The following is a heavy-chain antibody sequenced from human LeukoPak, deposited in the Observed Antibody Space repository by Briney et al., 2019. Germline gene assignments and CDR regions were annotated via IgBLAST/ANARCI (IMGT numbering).Heavy chain of an antibody. J-gene: IGHJ4*02. CDR2: INPNSGGT. CDR1: GYTFTGYY. V-gene: IGHV1-2*02. Sequence: RASVTVSCKASGYTFTGYYMHWVRQAPGQGLEWMGWINPNSGGTNYAQTFQGRVTMTRDTSISTAYMELSRLRSDDTAVYYCAKYYYGSGSYPTWGQGTLVTVSS. D-gene: IGHD3-10*01. CDR3: AKYYYGSGSYPT.